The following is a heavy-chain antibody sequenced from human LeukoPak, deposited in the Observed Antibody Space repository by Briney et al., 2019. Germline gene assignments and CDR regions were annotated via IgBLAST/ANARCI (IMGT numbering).Heavy chain of an antibody. Sequence: GGSLRLSCAASGFTFDNYAMSWVRQAPGKGLEWVSGISGSDGSTYYADSVKGRFSISRDNAKNSLYLQMNSLRAEDTAVYYCARDLRYSSGWYGYWGQRTLVTVSS. CDR1: GFTFDNYA. J-gene: IGHJ4*02. V-gene: IGHV3-23*01. CDR3: ARDLRYSSGWYGY. D-gene: IGHD6-19*01. CDR2: ISGSDGST.